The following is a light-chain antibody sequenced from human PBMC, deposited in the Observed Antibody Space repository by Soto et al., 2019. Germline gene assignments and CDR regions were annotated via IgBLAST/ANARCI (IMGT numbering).Light chain of an antibody. V-gene: IGKV3-20*01. CDR2: GAS. J-gene: IGKJ3*01. Sequence: EIVLTQSPGTLSLSPGERATLSCRASQSVSSSYLAWYQQKPGQAPRLLIYGASSRATGIPGRFSGSGSGTDFTLTISRLEPDDFAVYYCQHYGSSLITFGPGTKVDIK. CDR1: QSVSSSY. CDR3: QHYGSSLIT.